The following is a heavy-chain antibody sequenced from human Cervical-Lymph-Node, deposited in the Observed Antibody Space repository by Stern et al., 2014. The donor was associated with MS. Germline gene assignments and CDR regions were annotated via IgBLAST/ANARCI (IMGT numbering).Heavy chain of an antibody. D-gene: IGHD3-16*01. CDR3: ATWGAGNSPPLFY. CDR1: GYNVTTYA. J-gene: IGHJ4*01. Sequence: QDQLVQSGSELKKPGASVKVSCKASGYNVTTYAMNWVRQAPGQGLEWMGWINTKTGNPTFAQGFTGRFVFSLDTSINTAYLQISSLKAEDSAVYYCATWGAGNSPPLFYWGHGTLVTVSS. CDR2: INTKTGNP. V-gene: IGHV7-4-1*02.